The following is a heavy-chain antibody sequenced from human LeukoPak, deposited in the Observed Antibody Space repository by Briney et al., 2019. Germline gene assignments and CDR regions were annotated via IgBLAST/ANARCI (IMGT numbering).Heavy chain of an antibody. CDR3: ARADGYCSSTSCYPGPKGRAFDI. CDR2: ISSSSSYI. Sequence: GGSLRLSCAASGFTFSSYSMNWVRQAPGKGLEWVSSISSSSSYIYYADSVKGRFTISRDNAKNSLYLQMNSLRSEDTAVYYCARADGYCSSTSCYPGPKGRAFDIWGQGTMVTVSS. D-gene: IGHD2-2*03. V-gene: IGHV3-21*04. J-gene: IGHJ3*02. CDR1: GFTFSSYS.